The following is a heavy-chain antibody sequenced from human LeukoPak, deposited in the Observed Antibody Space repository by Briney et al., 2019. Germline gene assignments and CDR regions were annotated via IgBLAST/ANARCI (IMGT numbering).Heavy chain of an antibody. D-gene: IGHD3-10*01. V-gene: IGHV1-69*05. CDR3: ARGGSPGGYYYYYMDV. CDR1: GGTFSSYA. CDR2: IIPIFGTA. J-gene: IGHJ6*03. Sequence: GASVKVSCKASGGTFSSYAISWVQQAPGQGLEWMGGIIPIFGTANYAQKFQGRVTITTDESTSTAYMELSSLRSEDTAVYYCARGGSPGGYYYYYMDVWGKGTTVTVSS.